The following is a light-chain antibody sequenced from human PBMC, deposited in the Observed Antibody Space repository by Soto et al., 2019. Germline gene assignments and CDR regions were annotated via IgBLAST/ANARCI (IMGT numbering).Light chain of an antibody. Sequence: IQMTQSPSSLSESVGDSVTVTCRASQSINIYLNWYQQKPGKAPTLLIYGASSLQSGVPSRFTGGGSRTDFTLTISSLQPEDFATYYCQQSYRSPYTFGQGTKLEIK. J-gene: IGKJ2*01. CDR2: GAS. V-gene: IGKV1-39*01. CDR1: QSINIY. CDR3: QQSYRSPYT.